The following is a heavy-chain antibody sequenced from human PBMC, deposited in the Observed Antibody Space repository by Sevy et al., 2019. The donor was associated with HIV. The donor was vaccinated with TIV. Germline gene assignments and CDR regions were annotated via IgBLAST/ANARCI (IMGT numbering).Heavy chain of an antibody. D-gene: IGHD2-15*01. J-gene: IGHJ3*02. CDR3: ARVFPYCSGGSGCSPYDAFAI. CDR1: GYTFTGHY. Sequence: ASVKVSCKASGYTFTGHYMHWVRQAPGQGLEWMGWINPNSGSTDYAQKFQGRDTLTRDTSISTAYLELSRLTSDDTAVYYCARVFPYCSGGSGCSPYDAFAIWGQGTMVTVSS. CDR2: INPNSGST. V-gene: IGHV1-2*02.